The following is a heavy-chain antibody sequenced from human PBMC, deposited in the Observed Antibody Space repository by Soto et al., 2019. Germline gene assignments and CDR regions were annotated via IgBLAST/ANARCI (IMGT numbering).Heavy chain of an antibody. V-gene: IGHV4-59*01. J-gene: IGHJ4*02. CDR2: IYYSGST. CDR1: GGSISSYY. D-gene: IGHD3-22*01. Sequence: PSETLSLTCTVSGGSISSYYWSWIRQPPGKGLEWIGYIYYSGSTNYNPSLKSRVTISVDTSKNQFSLKLSSVTAADTAVYYCARSREDYYDSSGPFDYWGQGTLVTVSS. CDR3: ARSREDYYDSSGPFDY.